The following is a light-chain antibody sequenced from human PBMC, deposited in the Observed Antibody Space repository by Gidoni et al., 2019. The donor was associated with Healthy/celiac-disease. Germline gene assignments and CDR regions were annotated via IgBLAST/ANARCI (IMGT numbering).Light chain of an antibody. CDR3: QQLNSYPQIT. V-gene: IGKV1-9*01. CDR1: QGISSY. J-gene: IGKJ5*01. CDR2: AAS. Sequence: DIQLTQSPSFLSASVGDRVTITCRASQGISSYLAWYQQKPGKAPKLLIYAASTSQSGVPSRFSGSGSGTEFTLTISSLQPEDFATYYWQQLNSYPQITFXXXTRLEIK.